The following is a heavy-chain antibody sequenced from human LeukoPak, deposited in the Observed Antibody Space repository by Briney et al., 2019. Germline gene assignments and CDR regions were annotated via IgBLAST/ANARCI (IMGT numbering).Heavy chain of an antibody. J-gene: IGHJ4*02. CDR1: GGTFSSYA. Sequence: SVKVSCKASGGTFSSYAISWVRQAPGQGLEWMGGIIPIFGTANYAQKFQGRVTITADESTSTAYMELSSLRSEDTAVYYCARDLRSDYDSSGYPGADWGQGTLVTVSS. CDR3: ARDLRSDYDSSGYPGAD. D-gene: IGHD3-22*01. CDR2: IIPIFGTA. V-gene: IGHV1-69*13.